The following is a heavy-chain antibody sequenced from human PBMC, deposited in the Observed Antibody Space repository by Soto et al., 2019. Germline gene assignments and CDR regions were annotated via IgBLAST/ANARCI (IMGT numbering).Heavy chain of an antibody. Sequence: QVQLVQSGAEVKKPGASVKVSCKASGYTFTSYYMHWVRQAPGQGLEWMGIINPSGGSTSYAQKFQGRVAMTRDTSTSTVYMELSSLRSEDTAVYYCARVLGIAARGYDHWGQGTLVTVSS. CDR1: GYTFTSYY. CDR3: ARVLGIAARGYDH. D-gene: IGHD6-6*01. V-gene: IGHV1-46*01. J-gene: IGHJ5*02. CDR2: INPSGGST.